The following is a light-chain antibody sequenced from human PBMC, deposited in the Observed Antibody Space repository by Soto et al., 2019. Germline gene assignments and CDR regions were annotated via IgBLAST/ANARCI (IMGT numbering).Light chain of an antibody. J-gene: IGKJ1*01. CDR3: QQYSISPTWT. CDR1: QSVSTSY. V-gene: IGKV3-20*01. CDR2: GAS. Sequence: EIVLTQSPGTLSLSPGERATLSCRASQSVSTSYLAWYQQKPGQAPRLLIYGASSRATGIPDRFSGSGSGKDFTLTISRLEPEDFAVYYCQQYSISPTWTFGQGTKVEVK.